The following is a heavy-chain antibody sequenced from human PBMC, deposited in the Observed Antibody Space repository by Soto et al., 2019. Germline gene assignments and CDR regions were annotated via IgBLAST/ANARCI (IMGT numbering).Heavy chain of an antibody. CDR3: ARGVYDFWSGYYSSMDV. CDR2: IYYSGST. Sequence: PSETLSLTCTVSGGSISSYYWSWIRQPPGKGLEWIGYIYYSGSTNYNPSLKSRVTISVDTSKNQFSLKLSSVTAADTAVYYCARGVYDFWSGYYSSMDVWGQGTTVTVSS. D-gene: IGHD3-3*01. V-gene: IGHV4-59*01. CDR1: GGSISSYY. J-gene: IGHJ6*02.